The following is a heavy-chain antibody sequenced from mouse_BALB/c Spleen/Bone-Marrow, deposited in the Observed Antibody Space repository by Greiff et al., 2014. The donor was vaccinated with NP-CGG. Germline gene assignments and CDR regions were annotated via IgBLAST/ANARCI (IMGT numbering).Heavy chain of an antibody. CDR1: GYSFTGYN. V-gene: IGHV1-39*01. CDR3: ARGHDGYRTWFAY. J-gene: IGHJ3*01. Sequence: VQLQQSGPELEKPGASVKISCKASGYSFTGYNMNWVKQSNGKSLEWIGNIYPSYGGTTYNQKFKGKATLTVDKSSSTAYMQLKSLTSEDAAVYYCARGHDGYRTWFAYWGQGTLVTVSA. D-gene: IGHD2-3*01. CDR2: IYPSYGGT.